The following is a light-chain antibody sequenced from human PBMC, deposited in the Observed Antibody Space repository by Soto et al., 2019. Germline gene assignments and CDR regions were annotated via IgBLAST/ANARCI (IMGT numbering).Light chain of an antibody. J-gene: IGKJ2*01. CDR2: AAS. V-gene: IGKV3-15*01. CDR3: QQYGSSPLYT. Sequence: EIVMTQSPATLSVSPGEGATLSCRASQSISAKLAWFQQRPGQAPRLLIYAASTRPTGIPARFSGSGSGTDFTLTISSLQSEDFAVYYCQQYGSSPLYTFGQGTKLEIK. CDR1: QSISAK.